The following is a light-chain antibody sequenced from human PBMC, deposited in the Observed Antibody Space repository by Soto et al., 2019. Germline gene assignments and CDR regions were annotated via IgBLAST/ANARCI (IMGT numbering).Light chain of an antibody. CDR1: QTVLHSSNNRNY. Sequence: IVTTQSPLSLTVSLGERATINCKSGQTVLHSSNNRNYLAWYQQRPGQPPKLLIYWASTRESGVPDRFSGSGSGTDFTLTISGLQAEDVAVYYCHKYYSTPLTCGGGTKVDIK. CDR3: HKYYSTPLT. V-gene: IGKV4-1*01. CDR2: WAS. J-gene: IGKJ4*01.